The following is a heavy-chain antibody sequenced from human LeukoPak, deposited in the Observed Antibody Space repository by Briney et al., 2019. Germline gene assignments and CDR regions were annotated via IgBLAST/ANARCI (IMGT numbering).Heavy chain of an antibody. CDR3: AKGPRTVRFGDRHKRQFDY. J-gene: IGHJ4*02. CDR2: ISGRGGNT. D-gene: IGHD3-10*01. V-gene: IGHV3-23*01. Sequence: GGTLRLSCAASGFTFSSYGMNWVRQAPGKGVEWVSVISGRGGNTYYADSVKGRFTISRDNSKNIVYLEMNSLRPEDTGVYYCAKGPRTVRFGDRHKRQFDYWGQGTLVTVSS. CDR1: GFTFSSYG.